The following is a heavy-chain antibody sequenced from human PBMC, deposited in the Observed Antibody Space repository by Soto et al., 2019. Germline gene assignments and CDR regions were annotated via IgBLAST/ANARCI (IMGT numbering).Heavy chain of an antibody. CDR2: MNPDSGHA. V-gene: IGHV1-8*01. CDR3: ARRPHCSGGICYYGLDN. Sequence: ASVKVSCKASGYTFTNSDINWVRQAPGQGLEWMGWMNPDSGHAAYAQKFQGRVTLTTSTSTSTVYMEMRSLGSEDTAVYYCARRPHCSGGICYYGLDNWGQGTLVTVCS. CDR1: GYTFTNSD. J-gene: IGHJ4*02. D-gene: IGHD2-15*01.